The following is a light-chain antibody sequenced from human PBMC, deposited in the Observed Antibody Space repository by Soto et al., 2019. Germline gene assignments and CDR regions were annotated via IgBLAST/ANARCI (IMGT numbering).Light chain of an antibody. J-gene: IGKJ5*01. CDR3: KQRSNWL. Sequence: EIVFTQSPATLSVSPGERSPLSCRASQSVSSYLAWYQQKPGQATRLLIYDASNRATGIPARFSGSGYGTELTLTISSLEPEDFAVYYCKQRSNWLVGQGTRLEIK. CDR2: DAS. CDR1: QSVSSY. V-gene: IGKV3-11*01.